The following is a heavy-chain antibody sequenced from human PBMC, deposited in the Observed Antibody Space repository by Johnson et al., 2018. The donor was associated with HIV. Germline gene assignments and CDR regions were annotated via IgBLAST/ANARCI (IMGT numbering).Heavy chain of an antibody. CDR2: IWYDGSNK. V-gene: IGHV3-30*18. J-gene: IGHJ3*02. Sequence: HVQLVESGGGVVQPGRSLRLSCAASGFTFSSYAMHWVRQAPGKGLEWVAVIWYDGSNKYYGDSVKGRFTISRDNSKNTLYVQMNSLRVEDTAVYYCAKMSRGRQDAFDIWGQGAMVSVSA. CDR1: GFTFSSYA. CDR3: AKMSRGRQDAFDI. D-gene: IGHD3-16*01.